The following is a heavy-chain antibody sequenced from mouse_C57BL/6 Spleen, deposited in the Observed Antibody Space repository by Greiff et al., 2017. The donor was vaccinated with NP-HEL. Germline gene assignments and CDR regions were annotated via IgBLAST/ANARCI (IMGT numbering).Heavy chain of an antibody. D-gene: IGHD1-2*01. CDR1: GFTFSSYA. CDR3: VRDLMECYAMDY. V-gene: IGHV5-4*01. Sequence: EVHLVESGGGLVKPGASLKLSCAASGFTFSSYAMSWVRQTPEKRLEWVATISDGGSYTNYPDNVKGRFTISRDNAKNNLYLQMSHLKSEDTALYYCVRDLMECYAMDYWGQGTSVTVSS. CDR2: ISDGGSYT. J-gene: IGHJ4*01.